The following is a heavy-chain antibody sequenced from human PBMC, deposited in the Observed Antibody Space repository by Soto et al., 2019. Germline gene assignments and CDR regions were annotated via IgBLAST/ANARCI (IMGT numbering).Heavy chain of an antibody. D-gene: IGHD2-2*01. Sequence: EVQLLESGGGLVQPGGSLRLSCAASGFTFSSYAMSWVRQAPGKGLEWVSSVSGSGSSTYYADSVKGRFTISRDNSKNTLYLQMNSLRAEDTAVYYCAKNGRSSTSDLDFWGQGTLVTVSS. CDR3: AKNGRSSTSDLDF. V-gene: IGHV3-23*01. CDR2: VSGSGSST. CDR1: GFTFSSYA. J-gene: IGHJ4*02.